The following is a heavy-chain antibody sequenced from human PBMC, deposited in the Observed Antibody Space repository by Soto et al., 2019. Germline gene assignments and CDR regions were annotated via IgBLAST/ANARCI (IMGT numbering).Heavy chain of an antibody. CDR2: ISGSGGTT. Sequence: GGSLRLSCAASGFTFSTFAMSWVRQAPGKGMEWVSAISGSGGTTYNADSVKGRFTISRDNSKNTLYLQMNSLRAEDTAVYYCARASYYDFWSGYSHNWFDPWGQGTLVTVSS. CDR3: ARASYYDFWSGYSHNWFDP. J-gene: IGHJ5*02. D-gene: IGHD3-3*01. V-gene: IGHV3-23*01. CDR1: GFTFSTFA.